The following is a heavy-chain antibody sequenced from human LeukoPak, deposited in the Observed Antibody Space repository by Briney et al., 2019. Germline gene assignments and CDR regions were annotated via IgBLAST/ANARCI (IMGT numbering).Heavy chain of an antibody. V-gene: IGHV4-4*09. J-gene: IGHJ4*02. CDR2: IFSSGST. Sequence: SETLSLTCSVSGDSLSPYYWSWIRQPPGKGLEWIGYIFSSGSTNYNPSLKSRVTISVDTSRNQFSLKLSSVTAADTAVYYCARRQIYFDYWGQGTLVTVSS. CDR1: GDSLSPYY. CDR3: ARRQIYFDY.